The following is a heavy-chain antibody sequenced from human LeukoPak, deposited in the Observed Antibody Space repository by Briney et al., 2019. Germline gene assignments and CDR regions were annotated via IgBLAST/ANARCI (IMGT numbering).Heavy chain of an antibody. CDR3: ARQNPIWFGEWKPPFDP. J-gene: IGHJ5*02. V-gene: IGHV4-59*08. CDR2: IYYSGST. Sequence: PSETLSLTCTVSGGSISSYYWSWIRQPPGKGLEWIGYIYYSGSTNYNPSLKSRVTISVDTSKNQFSLKLSSVTAADTAVYYCARQNPIWFGEWKPPFDPWGQGTLVTVSS. D-gene: IGHD3-10*01. CDR1: GGSISSYY.